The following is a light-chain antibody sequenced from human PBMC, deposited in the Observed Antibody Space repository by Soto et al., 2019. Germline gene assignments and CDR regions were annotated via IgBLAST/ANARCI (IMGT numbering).Light chain of an antibody. V-gene: IGKV3-20*01. CDR1: QSVSSSY. CDR2: GAS. J-gene: IGKJ1*01. CDR3: QQYGSSPLT. Sequence: EIVLTQSPVTLSLSPGERATLSCRASQSVSSSYLAWYQQKPGQAPRLLIYGASSRATGIPDRFSGSGSGTDFTLTISRLEPEDFALYYCQQYGSSPLTFGQGTKVDIK.